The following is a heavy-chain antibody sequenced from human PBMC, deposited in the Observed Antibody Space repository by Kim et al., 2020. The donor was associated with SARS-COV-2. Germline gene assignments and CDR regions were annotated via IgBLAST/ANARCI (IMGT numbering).Heavy chain of an antibody. CDR2: NK. J-gene: IGHJ4*02. D-gene: IGHD4-4*01. V-gene: IGHV3-30*02. CDR3: AKGPSNSPDY. Sequence: NKYYADSVKGRFTISRDNSKSTLYLQMNSLRAEDTAVYYCAKGPSNSPDYWGQGTLVTVSS.